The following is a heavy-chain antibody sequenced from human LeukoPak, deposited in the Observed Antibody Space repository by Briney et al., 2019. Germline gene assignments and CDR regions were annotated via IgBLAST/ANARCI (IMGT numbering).Heavy chain of an antibody. J-gene: IGHJ4*02. CDR1: GGTFSSYT. CDR2: IIPILGIA. Sequence: SVKVSCKASGGTFSSYTISWVRQDPGQGLEWMGRIIPILGIANYAQKFQGRVTITTDESTSTAYMELSSLRSEDTAVYYCASEQRGARIYCSGGSCYSDYWGQGTLVTVSS. CDR3: ASEQRGARIYCSGGSCYSDY. D-gene: IGHD2-15*01. V-gene: IGHV1-69*16.